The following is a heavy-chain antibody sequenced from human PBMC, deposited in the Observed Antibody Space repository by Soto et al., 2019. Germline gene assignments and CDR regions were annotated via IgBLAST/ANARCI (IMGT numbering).Heavy chain of an antibody. Sequence: SETLSLTCSVSGNSISSGLYWGWIRQPPGKGLEWIGTIYRGGITYYNPSLKSRVTISIDTSKNHFSLRLSSVTATDTAVYFCAIGTPDWFDPWIQRTCGTLSS. CDR2: IYRGGIT. D-gene: IGHD6-13*01. CDR1: GNSISSGLY. J-gene: IGHJ5*02. CDR3: AIGTPDWFDP. V-gene: IGHV4-38-2*01.